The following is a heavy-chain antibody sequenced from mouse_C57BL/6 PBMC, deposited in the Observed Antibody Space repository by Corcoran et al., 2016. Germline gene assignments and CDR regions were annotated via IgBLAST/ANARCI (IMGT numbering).Heavy chain of an antibody. CDR1: GYTFTDYY. D-gene: IGHD4-1*01. J-gene: IGHJ4*01. CDR2: MFPGRGST. V-gene: IGHV1-75*01. CDR3: AIGWDVRDYATDY. Sequence: QVQLQQSGPELVKPGASVKISCKASGYTFTDYYINWVKQRPGQGLEWIGWMFPGRGSTYYNEKFKGKAQLNVDKSSSTAYMLRSSLISEASAVYFCAIGWDVRDYATDYWGQGTSVTVSS.